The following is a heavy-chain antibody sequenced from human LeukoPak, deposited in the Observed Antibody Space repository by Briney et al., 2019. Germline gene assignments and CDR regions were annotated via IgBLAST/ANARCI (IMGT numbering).Heavy chain of an antibody. CDR2: IFYSGST. CDR3: ARGASPDF. J-gene: IGHJ4*02. Sequence: PSETLSLTCTVSGGSISNYYCSWIWQPPGKGLEWIGYIFYSGSTNYNPSLKSRVTMSLDTSKSHFSLKLSSVTAADTAVYYCARGASPDFSGQGTLVTVSS. V-gene: IGHV4-59*01. CDR1: GGSISNYY.